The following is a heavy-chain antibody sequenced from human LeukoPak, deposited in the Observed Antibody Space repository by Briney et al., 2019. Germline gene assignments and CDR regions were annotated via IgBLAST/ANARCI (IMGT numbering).Heavy chain of an antibody. J-gene: IGHJ4*02. CDR1: GYSISRGYY. CDR3: ARQEYYYGSGSYYPFDF. D-gene: IGHD3-10*01. Sequence: LGTLSDTCVVSGYSISRGYYWAWIRQPPGKGLEWIGRFYHSGGAYSTPTLKSGVTISLETSKKKLCIKLSTVTDPDTAVYYCARQEYYYGSGSYYPFDFWGQGTGVTVS. V-gene: IGHV4-38-2*01. CDR2: FYHSGGA.